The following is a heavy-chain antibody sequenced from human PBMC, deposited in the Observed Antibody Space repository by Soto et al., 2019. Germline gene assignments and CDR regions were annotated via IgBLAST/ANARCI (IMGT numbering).Heavy chain of an antibody. CDR2: IYSSGST. V-gene: IGHV4-4*07. D-gene: IGHD6-13*01. J-gene: IGHJ5*02. CDR3: ARDSVSIDSTWAWWFDP. CDR1: GGSFNSNY. Sequence: LLESGPGLVKPSETLSLTCTVSGGSFNSNYWSWIRQPAGKGLEWIGRIYSSGSTNYNPSLKSRVTMSVDTSKNQFSLKLSSVTATDTAVYYCARDSVSIDSTWAWWFDPWGQGTLVTVSS.